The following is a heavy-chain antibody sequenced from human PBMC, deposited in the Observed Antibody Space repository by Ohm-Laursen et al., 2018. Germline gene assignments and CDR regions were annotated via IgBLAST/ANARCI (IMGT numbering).Heavy chain of an antibody. J-gene: IGHJ5*02. V-gene: IGHV3-53*01. Sequence: SLRLSCTASGFTVSSNYMSWVRQAPGKGLEWVSVIYSGGSTYYADSVKGRFTISRDNSKNMLFLQMNSLRAEDTAVYYCAKEPEGKYNWFDPWGQGTLVTVSS. D-gene: IGHD3-10*01. CDR3: AKEPEGKYNWFDP. CDR2: IYSGGST. CDR1: GFTVSSNY.